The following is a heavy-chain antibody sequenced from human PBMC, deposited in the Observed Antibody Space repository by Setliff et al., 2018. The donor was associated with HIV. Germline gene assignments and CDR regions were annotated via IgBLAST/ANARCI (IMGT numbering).Heavy chain of an antibody. Sequence: SETLSLTCNVSDGSISSSSYYWAWIRQPPGKGLEWIGTIYYSGNTYYRPSLKSRVTVSIDTSKNQFSLRLNSVTAADTAVYYCGRTMTYYYLCMDVWGNGTTVTVS. V-gene: IGHV4-39*01. CDR1: DGSISSSSYY. CDR2: IYYSGNT. CDR3: GRTMTYYYLCMDV. J-gene: IGHJ6*03.